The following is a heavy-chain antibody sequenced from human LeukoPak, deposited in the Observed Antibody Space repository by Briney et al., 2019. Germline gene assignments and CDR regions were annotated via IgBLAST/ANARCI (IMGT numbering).Heavy chain of an antibody. J-gene: IGHJ4*02. V-gene: IGHV1-46*01. CDR3: ARGGGSYSGTYYFDY. Sequence: ASVKVSCKAFGYTFTSNYMHWVRQAPGQGPEWMGVISPSGGSTTYAQKFQGRVTLTRDMSTSTDYLELSSLRSEDTAVYYCARGGGSYSGTYYFDYWGQGTLVTVSS. D-gene: IGHD1-26*01. CDR2: ISPSGGST. CDR1: GYTFTSNY.